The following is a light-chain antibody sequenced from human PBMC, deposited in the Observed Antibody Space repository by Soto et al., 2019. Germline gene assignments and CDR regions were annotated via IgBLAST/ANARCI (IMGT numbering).Light chain of an antibody. V-gene: IGKV1-5*01. CDR3: QLYNSLSQT. J-gene: IGKJ1*01. CDR1: QSISSW. CDR2: DAS. Sequence: QMIQSSSNMSSSVGDRVTITCLASQSISSWLAWYQQKPGKAPKLLIYDASSLGSGVPSMFSGSGSGTEFTLTISSLQPDDFATYYRQLYNSLSQTFGQGGIVDIK.